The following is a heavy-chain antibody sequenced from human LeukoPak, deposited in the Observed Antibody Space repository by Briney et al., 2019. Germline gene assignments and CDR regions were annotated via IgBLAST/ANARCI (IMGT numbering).Heavy chain of an antibody. V-gene: IGHV1-3*01. CDR3: ASSLRIAALEY. CDR1: GGTFSSYA. CDR2: INAGNGNT. D-gene: IGHD6-13*01. Sequence: ASVKVSCKASGGTFSSYAISWVRQAPGQRLEWMGWINAGNGNTEYSQKFQGRVTITRDTSASTAYMELSSLRSEDTAVYYCASSLRIAALEYWGQGTLVTVSS. J-gene: IGHJ4*02.